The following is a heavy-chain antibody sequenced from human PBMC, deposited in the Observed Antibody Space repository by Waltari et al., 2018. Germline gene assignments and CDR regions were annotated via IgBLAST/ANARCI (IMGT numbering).Heavy chain of an antibody. Sequence: EVQLVESGGGLVKPGGSLRLSCAASGFTFSSYSMHWIRQAPGKGLEWVSSISSSSSYIYYADSVKGRFTISRDNAKNSLYLQMNSLRAEDTAVYYCARGSAIQLWSFDYWGQGTLVTVSS. CDR3: ARGSAIQLWSFDY. J-gene: IGHJ4*02. CDR2: ISSSSSYI. V-gene: IGHV3-21*01. CDR1: GFTFSSYS. D-gene: IGHD5-18*01.